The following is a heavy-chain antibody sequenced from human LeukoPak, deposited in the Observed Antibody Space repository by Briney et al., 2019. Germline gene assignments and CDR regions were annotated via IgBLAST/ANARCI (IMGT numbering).Heavy chain of an antibody. J-gene: IGHJ4*02. CDR1: GGSISSSSYY. CDR3: ARDSTVAGPVDY. D-gene: IGHD6-19*01. V-gene: IGHV4-39*07. Sequence: SETLSLTCTVSGGSISSSSYYWGWIRQPPGKGLEWIGSIYYSGSTYYNPSLKSRVTISVDTSKNQFSLKLSSVTAADTAVYYCARDSTVAGPVDYWGQGTLVTVSS. CDR2: IYYSGST.